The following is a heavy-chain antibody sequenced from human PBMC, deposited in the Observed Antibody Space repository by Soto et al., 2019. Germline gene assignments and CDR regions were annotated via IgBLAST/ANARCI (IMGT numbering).Heavy chain of an antibody. V-gene: IGHV1-69*02. CDR3: ARGLWFGEFYYFDY. CDR1: GGTFSSYT. D-gene: IGHD3-10*01. CDR2: IIPFLGIA. Sequence: QVQLVQSGAEVKKPGSSVKVSCKASGGTFSSYTISWVRQAPGQGLEWMGRIIPFLGIANYAQKFQGRVTIAADKSTSTAYTELSSLRSEDTAVYYCARGLWFGEFYYFDYWGQGTLVTVSS. J-gene: IGHJ4*02.